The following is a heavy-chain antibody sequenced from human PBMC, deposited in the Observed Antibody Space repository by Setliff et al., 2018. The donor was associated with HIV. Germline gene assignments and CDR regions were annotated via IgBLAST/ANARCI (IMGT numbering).Heavy chain of an antibody. D-gene: IGHD3-22*01. CDR3: AKGTYSYDSSGPDY. V-gene: IGHV3-21*04. J-gene: IGHJ4*02. CDR1: GFTFTSHS. Sequence: LRLSCAASGFTFTSHSMNWVRLRPGKGLEWVASISGSGTYTHYADSVRGRFTVSRDNSKNTLYLQMNSLRAEDTAVYYCAKGTYSYDSSGPDYWGQGTLVTVSS. CDR2: ISGSGTYT.